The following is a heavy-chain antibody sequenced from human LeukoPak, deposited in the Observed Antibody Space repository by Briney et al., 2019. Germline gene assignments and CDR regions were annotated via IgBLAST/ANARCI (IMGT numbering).Heavy chain of an antibody. J-gene: IGHJ4*02. CDR2: IYGSGST. D-gene: IGHD2-2*01. Sequence: SETLSLTCNVTGASISSWYWSWIRQPPGKGLEWIGDIYGSGSTNYNPSLKSRVSMSADASKNQISLNLKFVTAADTAVYYCARQTMLVGYANGLGFNYWGEGTLVTVSS. CDR3: ARQTMLVGYANGLGFNY. CDR1: GASISSWY. V-gene: IGHV4-59*01.